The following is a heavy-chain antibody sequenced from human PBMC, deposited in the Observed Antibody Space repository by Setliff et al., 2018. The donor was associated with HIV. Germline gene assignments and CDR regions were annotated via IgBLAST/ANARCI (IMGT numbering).Heavy chain of an antibody. CDR3: ARRAGGDF. Sequence: SETLSLTCTVSGGSISSNNYFWSWIRQPAGKGLEWIGHIYPSGSTNYNPSLKSRVTISVDPSKNQFPLNLSSVTAADTAVYYCARRAGGDFWGQGTMVTVSS. CDR1: GGSISSNNYF. D-gene: IGHD3-10*01. J-gene: IGHJ3*01. V-gene: IGHV4-61*09. CDR2: IYPSGST.